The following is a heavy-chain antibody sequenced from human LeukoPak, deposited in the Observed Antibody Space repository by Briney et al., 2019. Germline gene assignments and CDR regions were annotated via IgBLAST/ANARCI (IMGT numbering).Heavy chain of an antibody. V-gene: IGHV5-51*01. D-gene: IGHD3-10*01. CDR1: GYSFTSFW. Sequence: GESLQISCKGPGYSFTSFWIGWVRQMPGKGLEWMGIIYPGDSDTRYSPSFQGQVTISADKSISTAYLQWSSLEASGTAMYYCARYMRGHGEMKGRYYFDYWGQGTLVTVSS. J-gene: IGHJ4*02. CDR2: IYPGDSDT. CDR3: ARYMRGHGEMKGRYYFDY.